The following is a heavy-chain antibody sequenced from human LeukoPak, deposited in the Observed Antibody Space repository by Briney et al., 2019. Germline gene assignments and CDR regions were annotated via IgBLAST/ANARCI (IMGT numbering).Heavy chain of an antibody. CDR3: ARELRRWNDVGRSGSRLAY. D-gene: IGHD1-1*01. CDR1: GFTFSSYA. Sequence: GGSLRLSCAASGFTFSSYAMSWVRQAPGKGLEWVSVISGSGGTTYYADSVKGRFTISRDNSKNTLYLQMNSLRAEDTAVYYCARELRRWNDVGRSGSRLAYWSQGTLVTVSS. CDR2: ISGSGGTT. V-gene: IGHV3-23*01. J-gene: IGHJ4*02.